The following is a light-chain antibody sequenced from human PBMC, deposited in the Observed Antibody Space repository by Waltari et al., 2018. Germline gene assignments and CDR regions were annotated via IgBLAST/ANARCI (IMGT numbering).Light chain of an antibody. CDR2: DAS. J-gene: IGKJ4*01. Sequence: AIQLTQSPSSLSASVGDKVTISCRASHDISSALALYQLRPGKAPKFLIYDASILESGVPSRFRGSGSGTDFTLTISSLQPDDFGTYFCQQFNSFPLTFGGGTKVEMK. CDR3: QQFNSFPLT. V-gene: IGKV1-13*02. CDR1: HDISSA.